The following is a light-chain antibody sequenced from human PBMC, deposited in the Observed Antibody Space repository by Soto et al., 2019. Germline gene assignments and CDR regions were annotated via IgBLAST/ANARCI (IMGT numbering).Light chain of an antibody. Sequence: ESVLTQAPAALSLSPGERATLSCRASQSVSSYLAWYQQKPDQAPRLLIYDSSNRSTSLPATFPVRGAWTDFSFTISSLEPEDFAVYYCQPRSNWPPTFGQGTRLEIK. V-gene: IGKV3-11*01. CDR3: QPRSNWPPT. CDR2: DSS. J-gene: IGKJ5*01. CDR1: QSVSSY.